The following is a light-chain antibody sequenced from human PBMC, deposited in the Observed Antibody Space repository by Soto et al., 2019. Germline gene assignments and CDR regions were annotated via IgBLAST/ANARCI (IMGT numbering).Light chain of an antibody. CDR1: QYISTY. CDR3: LQDINYPWT. J-gene: IGKJ1*01. CDR2: VAS. Sequence: DIEMSPFPSSLSASVGDSLTITCRASQYISTYLNWYQQKPGKAPKLLIYVASNLQSGVPSRFSGSGSGTDFTLAISILQPEDSATYYCLQDINYPWTFDHGTNVDIK. V-gene: IGKV1-39*01.